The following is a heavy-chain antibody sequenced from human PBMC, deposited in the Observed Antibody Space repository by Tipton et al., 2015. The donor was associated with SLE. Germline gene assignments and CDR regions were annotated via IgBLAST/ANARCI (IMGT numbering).Heavy chain of an antibody. CDR3: ARGAAAADTGAFDS. Sequence: TLSLTCAVSGYSISSGYYWGWIRQSPGKGLEWIGSIYHRGSTYYNPSLKSRVTISVDTSKNQFSLKLSSVTPADTAVYYCARGAAAADTGAFDSWGQGTMVTVSS. J-gene: IGHJ3*02. D-gene: IGHD6-13*01. V-gene: IGHV4-38-2*01. CDR1: GYSISSGYY. CDR2: IYHRGST.